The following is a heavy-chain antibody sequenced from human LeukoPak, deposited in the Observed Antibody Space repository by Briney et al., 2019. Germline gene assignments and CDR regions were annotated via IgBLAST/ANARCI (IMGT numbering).Heavy chain of an antibody. CDR1: GYTSTSYA. D-gene: IGHD3-10*01. J-gene: IGHJ4*02. V-gene: IGHV1-2*02. CDR2: INPNSGGT. Sequence: ASVKVSCKASGYTSTSYAMNWVRQAPGQGLEWMGWINPNSGGTNYAQKFQGRVTMTRDTSISTAYMELSRLRSDDTAVYYCARVHGSGSYGQVFDYWGQGTLITVSS. CDR3: ARVHGSGSYGQVFDY.